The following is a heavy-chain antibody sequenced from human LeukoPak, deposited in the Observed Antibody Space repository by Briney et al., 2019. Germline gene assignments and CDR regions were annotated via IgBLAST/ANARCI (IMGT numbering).Heavy chain of an antibody. Sequence: SETLSLTCTVSGGSISSYYWSWIRQPAGKGLEWIGRIYTGGSTNYNPSLKSRVTTSVDTSKNQFSLKLSSVTAADTAVYYCARDSGYDSWHWFDPWGQGTLVTVSS. D-gene: IGHD5-12*01. V-gene: IGHV4-4*07. J-gene: IGHJ5*02. CDR1: GGSISSYY. CDR2: IYTGGST. CDR3: ARDSGYDSWHWFDP.